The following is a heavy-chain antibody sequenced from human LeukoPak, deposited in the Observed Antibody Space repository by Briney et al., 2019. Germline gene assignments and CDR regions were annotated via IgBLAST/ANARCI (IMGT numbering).Heavy chain of an antibody. CDR2: IYSGGST. Sequence: GGSLRLSCETSGFTVSSNYMTWVRQAPGKGLEWVSLIYSGGSTYYADSVKGRFTISRDNSKNTVYLQMNSLRAEDTAVYYCARNIPVTRWGYWGQGTLVTVSS. D-gene: IGHD2-21*01. J-gene: IGHJ4*02. CDR3: ARNIPVTRWGY. CDR1: GFTVSSNY. V-gene: IGHV3-66*01.